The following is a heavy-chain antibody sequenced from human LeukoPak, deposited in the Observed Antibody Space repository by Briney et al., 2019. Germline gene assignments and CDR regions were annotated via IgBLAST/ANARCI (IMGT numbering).Heavy chain of an antibody. CDR3: ARGDIASYYYSLEV. CDR2: ISGSGGST. V-gene: IGHV3-23*01. J-gene: IGHJ6*03. CDR1: GFTFSSDA. Sequence: GGSLRLSCAASGFTFSSDAMSWVRQAPGKGLEWVSAISGSGGSTYYADSVKGRFTISRDNAKNSLFLQMSSLRAEDTAVYYCARGDIASYYYSLEVWGTGTTVIISS. D-gene: IGHD5-12*01.